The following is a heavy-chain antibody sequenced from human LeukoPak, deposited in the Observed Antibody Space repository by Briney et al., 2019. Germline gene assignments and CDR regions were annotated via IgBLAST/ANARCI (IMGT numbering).Heavy chain of an antibody. CDR2: IKQDGSEK. J-gene: IGHJ4*02. V-gene: IGHV3-7*01. D-gene: IGHD6-13*01. CDR3: ASGSHIAAAGTD. Sequence: PGGSPRLSCAASGFTFSSYWMSWVRQAPGKGLEWVANIKQDGSEKYYVDSVKGRFTISRDSAKNSLYLQMNSLRAEDTAVYYCASGSHIAAAGTDWGQGTLVTVSS. CDR1: GFTFSSYW.